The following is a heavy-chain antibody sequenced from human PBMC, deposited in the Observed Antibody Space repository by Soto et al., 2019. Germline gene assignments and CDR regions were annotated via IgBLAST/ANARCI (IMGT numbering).Heavy chain of an antibody. D-gene: IGHD3-16*01. J-gene: IGHJ4*02. Sequence: GGSLRLSCTTSGFTFGDYALSWVRQAPGKGLEWVGFIRRNAYGGTTDYAASVKGRFTISRDDSKSIAYLQMNSLRTEDTALYYCTRASSLDFDFWGQGTLVTVGS. V-gene: IGHV3-49*04. CDR2: IRRNAYGGTT. CDR1: GFTFGDYA. CDR3: TRASSLDFDF.